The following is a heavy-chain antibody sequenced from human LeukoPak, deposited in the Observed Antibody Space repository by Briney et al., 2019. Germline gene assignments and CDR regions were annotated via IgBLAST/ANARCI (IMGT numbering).Heavy chain of an antibody. CDR2: IYTSGST. CDR3: ARDCSSTSCYRAYAFDI. J-gene: IGHJ3*02. Sequence: PSETLSLTCTVSGGSISSYYWSWIRQPAGKGLEWIGRIYTSGSTNYNPSLKSRVTMSVDTSKNQFSLKLSSVTAADTAVHYCARDCSSTSCYRAYAFDIWGQGTMVTVSS. D-gene: IGHD2-2*02. V-gene: IGHV4-4*07. CDR1: GGSISSYY.